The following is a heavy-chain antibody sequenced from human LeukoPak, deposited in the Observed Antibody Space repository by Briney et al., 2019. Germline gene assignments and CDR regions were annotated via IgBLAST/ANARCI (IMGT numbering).Heavy chain of an antibody. V-gene: IGHV4-39*07. D-gene: IGHD2-2*01. Sequence: SETLSLTCTVSGGSISSGSYYWGWIRQPPGKGLEWIGSMYYSGSTYYNPSLKSRVTMSVDTSKNQFSLKLSSVTAADTAVYYCARGPPDCTITSCYAFDAFDIWGQGTMVTVSS. CDR1: GGSISSGSYY. J-gene: IGHJ3*02. CDR2: MYYSGST. CDR3: ARGPPDCTITSCYAFDAFDI.